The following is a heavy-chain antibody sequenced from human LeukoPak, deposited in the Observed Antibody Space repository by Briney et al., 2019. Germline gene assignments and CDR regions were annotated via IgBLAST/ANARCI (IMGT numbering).Heavy chain of an antibody. J-gene: IGHJ3*02. D-gene: IGHD3-3*01. CDR3: ARSPPSYDFWSGYFRHDDAFDI. CDR2: INHSGST. Sequence: SETLSLTCAVYGGSFSGYYWSWIRQPPGKGLEWIGEINHSGSTNYNPSLKRRVATSVDTSTNQFSLKLSSVTAADTAVYYCARSPPSYDFWSGYFRHDDAFDIWGQGTMVTVSS. CDR1: GGSFSGYY. V-gene: IGHV4-34*01.